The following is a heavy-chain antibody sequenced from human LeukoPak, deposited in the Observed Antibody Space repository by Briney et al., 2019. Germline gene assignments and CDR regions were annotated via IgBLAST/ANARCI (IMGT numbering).Heavy chain of an antibody. CDR2: IIPIFGTA. V-gene: IGHV1-69*13. CDR3: AREAGGYYDFWSGSYVDY. CDR1: VGTLSSYA. D-gene: IGHD3-3*01. J-gene: IGHJ4*02. Sequence: GASVKDSCKACVGTLSSYAIRWVRQAPGQGLEWMGGIIPIFGTANYAQKFQGRVTITADESTSTAYMELSSLRSEDTAVYYCAREAGGYYDFWSGSYVDYWGQGTLVTVSS.